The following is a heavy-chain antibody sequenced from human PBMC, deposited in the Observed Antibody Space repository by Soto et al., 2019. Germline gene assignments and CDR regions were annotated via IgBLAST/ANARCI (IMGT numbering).Heavy chain of an antibody. CDR2: ISAYNGNT. D-gene: IGHD6-13*01. J-gene: IGHJ5*02. CDR1: GYTFTSYG. V-gene: IGHV1-18*01. Sequence: QVQLVQSGAEVKKPGASVKVSCKASGYTFTSYGISWVRQAPGQGLERMGWISAYNGNTNYAQKLQGRVHMNTDTSTGKAYMELRSRSSAATAVYYCARDRIAAAYFDPWGQGTLVTVSS. CDR3: ARDRIAAAYFDP.